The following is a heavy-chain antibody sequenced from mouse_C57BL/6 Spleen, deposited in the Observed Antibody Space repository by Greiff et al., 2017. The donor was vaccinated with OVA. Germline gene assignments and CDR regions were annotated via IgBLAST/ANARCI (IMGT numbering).Heavy chain of an antibody. CDR1: GYTFTDHT. V-gene: IGHV1-78*01. J-gene: IGHJ4*01. Sequence: QVQLQQSDAELVKPGASVKISCKVSGYTFTDHTIHWMKQRPEQVLEWIGYIYPRDGSTKYNEKFKGKATLTADKSSSTAYMQINSLTSEDAAVYVCARTYYRKYVGAMDDWGKGTSGTVSA. CDR3: ARTYYRKYVGAMDD. CDR2: IYPRDGST. D-gene: IGHD2-5*01.